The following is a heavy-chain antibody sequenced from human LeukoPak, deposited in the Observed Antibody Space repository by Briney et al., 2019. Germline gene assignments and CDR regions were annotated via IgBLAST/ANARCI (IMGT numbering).Heavy chain of an antibody. J-gene: IGHJ4*02. CDR2: ISSSGSTI. V-gene: IGHV3-48*04. Sequence: GGSLRLSCEASGFTFGTFWMSWVRQAPGKGLEWVSYISSSGSTIYYADSVKGRFTISRDNAKNSLYLQMNSLRAEDTAVYYCARGPKYYYDSSGYNRPYWGQGTLVTVSS. CDR3: ARGPKYYYDSSGYNRPY. CDR1: GFTFGTFW. D-gene: IGHD3-22*01.